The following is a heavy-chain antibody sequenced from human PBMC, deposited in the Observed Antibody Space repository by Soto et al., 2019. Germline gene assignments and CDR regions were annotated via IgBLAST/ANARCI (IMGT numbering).Heavy chain of an antibody. D-gene: IGHD6-6*01. CDR3: AKRVEYSSSTHYFDS. V-gene: IGHV3-23*01. J-gene: IGHJ4*02. CDR1: GFTFSKYA. CDR2: VSDSGGST. Sequence: EVQLLESGGGLEQPGGSLRLACAVSGFTFSKYAMSWVRQAPGKGLECVSAVSDSGGSTYYADSVKGRFTISRDNSKNTLYLQMNSLRAEDTAVYYCAKRVEYSSSTHYFDSWGQGTLVTVSS.